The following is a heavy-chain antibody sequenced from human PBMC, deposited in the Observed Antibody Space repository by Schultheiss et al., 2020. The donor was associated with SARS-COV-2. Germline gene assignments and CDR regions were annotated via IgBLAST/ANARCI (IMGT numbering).Heavy chain of an antibody. CDR2: MYQNGKT. Sequence: SQTLSLTCTVSGGSVSSGSYYWTWIRQPPGKGLEWIGYMYQNGKTDYNPSLKSRVTMSVDTSKNQFSLKLTSVTAADTAMYYCAKGSGWYMYWGQGTLVTVSS. J-gene: IGHJ4*02. D-gene: IGHD6-19*01. CDR1: GGSVSSGSYY. V-gene: IGHV4-61*01. CDR3: AKGSGWYMY.